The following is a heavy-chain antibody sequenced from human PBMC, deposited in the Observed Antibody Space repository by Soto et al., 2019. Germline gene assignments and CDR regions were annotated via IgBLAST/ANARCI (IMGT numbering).Heavy chain of an antibody. V-gene: IGHV4-59*01. CDR1: GGSISSYY. Sequence: SETLSLTCTVSGGSISSYYWSWIRQPPGKGLEWIGYIYYSGSTNYNPSLKSRVTISVDTSKNQFSLKLSSVTAADTAVYYCARARSSAIFGVGDWYFDLWGRGTLVTVSS. CDR3: ARARSSAIFGVGDWYFDL. CDR2: IYYSGST. D-gene: IGHD3-3*01. J-gene: IGHJ2*01.